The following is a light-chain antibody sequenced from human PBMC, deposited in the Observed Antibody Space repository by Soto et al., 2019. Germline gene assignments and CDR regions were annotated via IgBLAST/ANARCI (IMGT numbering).Light chain of an antibody. V-gene: IGKV3-20*01. CDR2: GAS. CDR1: QTVSSTY. J-gene: IGKJ1*01. Sequence: IISKQSPGTLSLSGVGAASLCYMVSQTVSSTYLAWYQQKPGQAPRLLIYGASSRATGIPDRFSGSGSGTDFTLTISRLEPEDFAVYYCQQFDVSPRTFGQGTKVDI. CDR3: QQFDVSPRT.